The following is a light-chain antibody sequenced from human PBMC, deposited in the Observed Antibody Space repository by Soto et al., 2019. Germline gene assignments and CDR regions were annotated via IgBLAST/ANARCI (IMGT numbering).Light chain of an antibody. Sequence: EIQMTQSPSTLSVSPGERATLTCRASQSVSSSLSWYQQKPGQAPRLLIYGASTRATGIPARFSGSGSGTELTLTISSLQYEDYAVYYCQQYYNWSPWTFGQGTKVDIK. CDR1: QSVSSS. CDR2: GAS. V-gene: IGKV3-15*01. CDR3: QQYYNWSPWT. J-gene: IGKJ1*01.